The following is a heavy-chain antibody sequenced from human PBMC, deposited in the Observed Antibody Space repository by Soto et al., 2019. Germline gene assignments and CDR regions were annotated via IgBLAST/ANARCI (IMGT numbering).Heavy chain of an antibody. V-gene: IGHV4-59*08. CDR1: GGSFSGYY. D-gene: IGHD2-15*01. J-gene: IGHJ6*03. Sequence: SETLSLTCAVYGGSFSGYYWSWIRQPPGKGLEWIGYIYYSGSTNYNPSLKSRVTISVDTSKNQFSLKLSSVTAADTAVYYCARRTEYCSGGSCYYYYMDVWGKGTTVTVSS. CDR3: ARRTEYCSGGSCYYYYMDV. CDR2: IYYSGST.